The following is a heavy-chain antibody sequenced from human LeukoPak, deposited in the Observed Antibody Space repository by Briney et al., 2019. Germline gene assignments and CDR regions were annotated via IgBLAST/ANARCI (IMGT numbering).Heavy chain of an antibody. CDR1: GGSISSGSYY. CDR3: ARGEMSTYFDY. V-gene: IGHV4-61*02. CDR2: IYTSGST. Sequence: ASETLSLTCTVSGGSISSGSYYWSWIRQPAGKGLEWIGRIYTSGSTNYNPSLKSRVTISVDTSKNQFSLKLSSVTAAYTAVYYCARGEMSTYFDYWGQGTLVTVSS. J-gene: IGHJ4*02. D-gene: IGHD5-24*01.